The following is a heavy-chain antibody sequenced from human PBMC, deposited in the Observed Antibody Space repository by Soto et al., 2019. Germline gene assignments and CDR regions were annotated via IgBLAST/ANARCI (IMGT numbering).Heavy chain of an antibody. Sequence: QVQLVQSGAEVKKPGSSVKVSCKASGGTFSSYAISWVRQAPGQGLEWMGGIIPIFGTANYAQKFQGRVTITADESTSTAYMELSRLRSEDTAVYYCARDATELELGLRWFDPWGQGTLVTVSS. J-gene: IGHJ5*02. CDR1: GGTFSSYA. V-gene: IGHV1-69*01. D-gene: IGHD1-7*01. CDR2: IIPIFGTA. CDR3: ARDATELELGLRWFDP.